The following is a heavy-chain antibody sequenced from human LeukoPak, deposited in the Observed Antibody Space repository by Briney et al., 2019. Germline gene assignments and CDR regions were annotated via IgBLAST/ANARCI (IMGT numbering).Heavy chain of an antibody. Sequence: GGSLRLSCAASGFTFSNENRSWVRQAPGKGLEWISYISGSGETIFYAPSLKGRFAISRDNAKNSLYLQMSSRRDEATAVYYCARGLGSSWFYRWGQGTLVTVSS. D-gene: IGHD6-13*01. CDR3: ARGLGSSWFYR. CDR2: ISGSGETI. J-gene: IGHJ4*02. V-gene: IGHV3-48*02. CDR1: GFTFSNEN.